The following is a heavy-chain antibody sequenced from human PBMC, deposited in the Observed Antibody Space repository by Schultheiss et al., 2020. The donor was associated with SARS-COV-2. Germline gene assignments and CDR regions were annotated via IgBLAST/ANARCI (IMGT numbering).Heavy chain of an antibody. CDR2: ISSSGSTI. D-gene: IGHD4-17*01. Sequence: GGSLRLSCAASGFAFSDHYMTWIRQAPGKGLEWVSSISSSGSTIYYADSVKGRFTISRDNAKNTLYLQMNSLTPEDTAVYHCARDLKDGDYAGVFDFWGQGTLVTVAS. J-gene: IGHJ4*02. CDR3: ARDLKDGDYAGVFDF. CDR1: GFAFSDHY. V-gene: IGHV3-11*04.